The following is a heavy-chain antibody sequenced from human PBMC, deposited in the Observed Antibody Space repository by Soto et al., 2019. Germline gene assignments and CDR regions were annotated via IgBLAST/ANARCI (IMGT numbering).Heavy chain of an antibody. Sequence: GGSLRLSCAASGFTFSSYAMHWVRQAPGKGLEWVAVISYDGSNKYYADSVKGRFTISRDNSKNTLYLQMNSLRAEDTAVYYCARVYYDFWSGYYTELGYWGQGTLVTVSS. CDR2: ISYDGSNK. CDR1: GFTFSSYA. D-gene: IGHD3-3*01. CDR3: ARVYYDFWSGYYTELGY. V-gene: IGHV3-30-3*01. J-gene: IGHJ4*02.